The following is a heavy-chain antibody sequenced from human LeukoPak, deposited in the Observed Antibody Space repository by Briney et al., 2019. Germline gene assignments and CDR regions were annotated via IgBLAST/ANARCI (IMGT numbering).Heavy chain of an antibody. Sequence: PGGSLRLSCAASGFTFSDYYMSWIRQAPGKGLEWVSYISSSGSTIYYADSVKGRFTISRDNAKNSLYPQMNSLRAEDTAVYYCAREDIVATSCFDYWGQGTLVTVSS. J-gene: IGHJ4*02. CDR1: GFTFSDYY. CDR3: AREDIVATSCFDY. V-gene: IGHV3-11*01. CDR2: ISSSGSTI. D-gene: IGHD5-12*01.